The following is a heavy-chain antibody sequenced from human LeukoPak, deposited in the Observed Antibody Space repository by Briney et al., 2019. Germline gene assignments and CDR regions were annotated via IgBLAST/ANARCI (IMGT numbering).Heavy chain of an antibody. CDR1: GGSLSGYY. CDR3: ARGGREYYYGSGIDYFDY. Sequence: PSETLSLTCAVYGGSLSGYYSSWIRQPPGKGLEWIGEINHSGSTNYNPSLKSRVTISVDTSKNQFSLKLSSVTAADTAVYYCARGGREYYYGSGIDYFDYWGQGTLVTVSS. J-gene: IGHJ4*02. D-gene: IGHD3-10*01. CDR2: INHSGST. V-gene: IGHV4-34*01.